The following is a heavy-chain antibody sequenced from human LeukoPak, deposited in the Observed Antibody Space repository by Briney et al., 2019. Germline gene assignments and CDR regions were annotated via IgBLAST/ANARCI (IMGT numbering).Heavy chain of an antibody. CDR3: ARDHIAAAGPMVTDFDY. V-gene: IGHV3-11*06. CDR1: GFTFSDYY. J-gene: IGHJ4*02. Sequence: GGSLGLSCAASGFTFSDYYMSWIRQAPGKGLEWVSYISSASSYTNYADSVKGRFTISRDNAKNSLYLQMNSLRAEDTAVYYCARDHIAAAGPMVTDFDYWGQGTLVTVSS. CDR2: ISSASSYT. D-gene: IGHD6-13*01.